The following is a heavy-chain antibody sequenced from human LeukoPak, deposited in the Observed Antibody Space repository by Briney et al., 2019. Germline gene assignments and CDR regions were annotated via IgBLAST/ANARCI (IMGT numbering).Heavy chain of an antibody. CDR2: IYYSGST. Sequence: SETLSLTCSVSGGSIRSSSYYWGWIRQPPGKGLEWIASIYYSGSTYYNPSLESRVTMSVDTSQNQFSLKLRSVIAADTAVYYCARHLYATSGSYYYFDYWGQGTLAAVSS. D-gene: IGHD3-10*01. V-gene: IGHV4-39*01. CDR3: ARHLYATSGSYYYFDY. CDR1: GGSIRSSSYY. J-gene: IGHJ4*02.